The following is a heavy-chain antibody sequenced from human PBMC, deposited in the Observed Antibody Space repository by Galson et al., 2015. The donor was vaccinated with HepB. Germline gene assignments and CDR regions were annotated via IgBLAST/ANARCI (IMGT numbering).Heavy chain of an antibody. D-gene: IGHD6-19*01. J-gene: IGHJ4*02. V-gene: IGHV1-3*01. CDR3: SRADKSVAATFDY. Sequence: CKASGYTFTNYAMHWVRQAPGQRLEWMGWINAGNGNTKSSQKFQGRVTITRDTSATTAYMELSSLRSEDTAVYYCSRADKSVAATFDYWGQGTLVTVSS. CDR2: INAGNGNT. CDR1: GYTFTNYA.